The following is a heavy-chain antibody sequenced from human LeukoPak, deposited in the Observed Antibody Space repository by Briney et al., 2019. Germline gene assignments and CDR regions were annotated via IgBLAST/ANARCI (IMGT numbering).Heavy chain of an antibody. CDR1: GFTFSSYG. J-gene: IGHJ3*02. D-gene: IGHD5-18*01. CDR2: ISYDGSNK. CDR3: AKAMAAMAAYDAFDI. V-gene: IGHV3-30*18. Sequence: SGGSLRLSCAASGFTFSSYGMHWVRQAPGKGLEWVAVISYDGSNKYYADSVKGRFTISRDNSKNTLYLQINSLRAEDTAVYYCAKAMAAMAAYDAFDIWGQGTMVTVSS.